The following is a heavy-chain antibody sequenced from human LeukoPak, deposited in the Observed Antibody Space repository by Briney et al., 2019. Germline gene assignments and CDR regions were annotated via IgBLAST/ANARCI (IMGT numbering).Heavy chain of an antibody. J-gene: IGHJ4*02. V-gene: IGHV4-30-2*01. CDR1: GGSISSGGYY. Sequence: SETLSLTCTVSGGSISSGGYYWSWIRQPPGKGLEWIGYIYHSGSTYYNPSLKSRVTISVDGSKNQFSLKLSSVTAADTAVYYCARKIAAVDYWGQGTLVTVSS. CDR3: ARKIAAVDY. D-gene: IGHD6-25*01. CDR2: IYHSGST.